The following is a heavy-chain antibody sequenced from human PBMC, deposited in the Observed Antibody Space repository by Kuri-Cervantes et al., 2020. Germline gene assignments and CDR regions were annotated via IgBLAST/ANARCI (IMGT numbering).Heavy chain of an antibody. CDR2: ISAYNGNT. Sequence: ASVKVSCKASGYTFTSYGISWVRQAPGQGLEWMGWISAYNGNTNYAQKLQGRVTMTTDTSTSTAYMELRSLRSDDTAVYYCARNLWAYGLRFLNGYYYYGMDVWGQGTTVTVSS. CDR3: ARNLWAYGLRFLNGYYYYGMDV. CDR1: GYTFTSYG. V-gene: IGHV1-18*01. D-gene: IGHD3-3*01. J-gene: IGHJ6*02.